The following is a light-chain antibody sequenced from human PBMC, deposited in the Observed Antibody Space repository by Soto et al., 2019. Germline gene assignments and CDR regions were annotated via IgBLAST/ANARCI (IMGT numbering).Light chain of an antibody. Sequence: IVLTQSPATLSLSPGEGATLSCRASQSIFSPYLAWYQQIPGQAPRLLIYSTSTRATGVPDRFSGGGSGTDFTLTNLRLDPGDFAVDYCQHFGNSQYTFGQGTKLEIK. J-gene: IGKJ2*01. CDR1: QSIFSPY. CDR3: QHFGNSQYT. V-gene: IGKV3-20*01. CDR2: STS.